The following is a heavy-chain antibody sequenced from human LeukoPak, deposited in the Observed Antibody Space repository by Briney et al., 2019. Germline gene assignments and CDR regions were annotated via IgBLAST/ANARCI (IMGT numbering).Heavy chain of an antibody. CDR1: GLTFRSSA. V-gene: IGHV3-30-3*01. Sequence: PGRSLRLSCAASGLTFRSSAMHWVRQAPGKGLEWVVVISYDGSNAYSADSVKGRFTISRDNSKNTLYLQMNSLRAEDTAVYYCANSSSFDYWGQGTLVTVSS. CDR2: ISYDGSNA. CDR3: ANSSSFDY. D-gene: IGHD6-13*01. J-gene: IGHJ4*02.